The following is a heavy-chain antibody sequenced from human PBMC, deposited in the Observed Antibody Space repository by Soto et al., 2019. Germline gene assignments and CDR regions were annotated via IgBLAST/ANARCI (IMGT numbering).Heavy chain of an antibody. Sequence: QEQLVESGGGVVHPGRSLRLSCAASGFTFSSYGMHWVRQAPGEGLEWLTGIWFDGSNKYYADSLKGRFTIARDNSKNLLYVPMNSLRAEDTAVFYCARDWGSGWYFDVWGQGTTVNVS. CDR1: GFTFSSYG. D-gene: IGHD6-19*01. CDR2: IWFDGSNK. V-gene: IGHV3-33*01. J-gene: IGHJ6*02. CDR3: ARDWGSGWYFDV.